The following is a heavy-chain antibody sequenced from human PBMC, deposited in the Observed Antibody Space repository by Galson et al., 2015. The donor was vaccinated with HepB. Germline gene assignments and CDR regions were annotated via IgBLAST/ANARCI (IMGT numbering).Heavy chain of an antibody. CDR3: ARDKLSGSVTPLGSNYYGVDV. J-gene: IGHJ6*02. D-gene: IGHD4-11*01. CDR1: GFTFSSYA. CDR2: ISYDGSNK. V-gene: IGHV3-30*04. Sequence: SLRLSCAASGFTFSSYAMHWVRQAPGKGLEWVAVISYDGSNKYYADSVKGRFTISRDNSENTLYVQVNSLRGEDTAVYYCARDKLSGSVTPLGSNYYGVDVWGRGTTVTVSS.